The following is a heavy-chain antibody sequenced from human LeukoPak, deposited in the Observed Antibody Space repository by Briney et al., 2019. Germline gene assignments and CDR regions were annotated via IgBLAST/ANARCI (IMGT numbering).Heavy chain of an antibody. Sequence: GGSLRLSCAASGFTVSSNYMSWVRQAPGKGLEWVSSISSSSSYIYYADSVKGRFTISRDNAKNSLYLQMNSLRAEDTAVYYCARDWVNSGSYYLDYWGQGTLVTVSS. CDR2: ISSSSSYI. J-gene: IGHJ4*02. CDR1: GFTVSSNY. CDR3: ARDWVNSGSYYLDY. V-gene: IGHV3-21*01. D-gene: IGHD1-26*01.